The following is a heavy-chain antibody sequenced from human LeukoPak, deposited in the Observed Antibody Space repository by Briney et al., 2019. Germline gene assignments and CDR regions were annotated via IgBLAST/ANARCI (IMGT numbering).Heavy chain of an antibody. Sequence: GGSLRLSCAASGFTVSSNYMSWVRQAPGKGLEWVSVTYSGGRIYYADSVKGRFTISRHNSENALYLQMNSLRAEDTAVYYCARGDFWSGYYTGLYWGQGTLVTVSS. CDR3: ARGDFWSGYYTGLY. CDR1: GFTVSSNY. D-gene: IGHD3-3*01. CDR2: TYSGGRI. V-gene: IGHV3-53*04. J-gene: IGHJ4*02.